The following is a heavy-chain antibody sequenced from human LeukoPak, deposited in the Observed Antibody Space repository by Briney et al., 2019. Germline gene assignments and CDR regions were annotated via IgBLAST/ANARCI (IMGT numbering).Heavy chain of an antibody. CDR3: ARGLFDYDILTGYDY. D-gene: IGHD3-9*01. Sequence: NPGGSLRLSCAASGFTFSSYSMNWVRQTPGKGLEWVSSISGSSSYIYYADSVKGRFTISRDNAKNSLYLQMNSLRAEDTAVYYCARGLFDYDILTGYDYWGQGTLVTVSS. CDR2: ISGSSSYI. J-gene: IGHJ4*02. CDR1: GFTFSSYS. V-gene: IGHV3-21*01.